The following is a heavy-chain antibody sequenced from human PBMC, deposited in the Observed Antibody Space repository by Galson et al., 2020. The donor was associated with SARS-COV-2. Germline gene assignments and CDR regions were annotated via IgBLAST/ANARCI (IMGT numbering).Heavy chain of an antibody. Sequence: CAAPGFSYNTYHMNWVRQAPGKGREWVSYISSSGGTKYYADSVKGRFTISRDNAKYSLYLQMNSRGVEDTAAYYCARVSKSAAYYYAMDVWGQGTTVTVSS. CDR1: GFSYNTYH. CDR3: ARVSKSAAYYYAMDV. D-gene: IGHD3-16*02. J-gene: IGHJ6*02. V-gene: IGHV3-48*03. CDR2: ISSSGGTK.